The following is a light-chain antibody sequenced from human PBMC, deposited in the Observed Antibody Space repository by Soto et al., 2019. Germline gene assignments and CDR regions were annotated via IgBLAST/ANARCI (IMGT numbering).Light chain of an antibody. Sequence: EVVLTQSPATLSLSPGETAPLSCRASQSVSSYLAWYQQKPGQAPRLLIYDASNRATGIPARFSGSGSGTDFTLTISSLEPEDFAVYYCQQRSNWPTFGQGTKVDI. J-gene: IGKJ1*01. CDR3: QQRSNWPT. CDR1: QSVSSY. CDR2: DAS. V-gene: IGKV3-11*01.